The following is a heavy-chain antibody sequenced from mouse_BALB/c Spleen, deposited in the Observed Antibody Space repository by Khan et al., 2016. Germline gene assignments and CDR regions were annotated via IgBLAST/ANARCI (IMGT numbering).Heavy chain of an antibody. V-gene: IGHV3-1*02. Sequence: EVQLQEPGPDLVKPSQSLSLTCTVTGYSITSGYNWHWLWQFPGNKLEWMGYIQYSGTTHYNPSLTSRISITRDPSKNQFFLKLNSVTTEDTATYYCASSTAYWGQGTLVTVSA. CDR1: GYSITSGYN. CDR2: IQYSGTT. CDR3: ASSTAY. D-gene: IGHD2-1*01. J-gene: IGHJ3*01.